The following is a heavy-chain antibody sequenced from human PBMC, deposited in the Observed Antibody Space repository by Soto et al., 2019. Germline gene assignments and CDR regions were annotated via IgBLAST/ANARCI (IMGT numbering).Heavy chain of an antibody. CDR1: GFTFNTYG. CDR3: ARDSLSGTYYLDY. Sequence: PGGSLRLSCAASGFTFNTYGMHLVRRAPGKGLEWVAFIWHDGTNKYYADSVQGRFTISRHNSENTLYLQMNSLGAEDTAVYYCARDSLSGTYYLDYWGEGTLVTVSA. D-gene: IGHD1-26*01. V-gene: IGHV3-33*01. J-gene: IGHJ4*02. CDR2: IWHDGTNK.